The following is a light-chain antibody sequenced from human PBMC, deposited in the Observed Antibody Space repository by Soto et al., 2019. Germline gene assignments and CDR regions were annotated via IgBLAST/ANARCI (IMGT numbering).Light chain of an antibody. Sequence: DIVLTQSPATLSLSPGERATLSCRASQGVSSSLAWYQQKPGQTPRLLIYDASNRATGIPARFNGSGSGTDFTLTVSSLEPEDFAVYYCQQRSNWPLTFGGGTKVEIK. CDR2: DAS. J-gene: IGKJ4*01. CDR1: QGVSSS. V-gene: IGKV3-11*01. CDR3: QQRSNWPLT.